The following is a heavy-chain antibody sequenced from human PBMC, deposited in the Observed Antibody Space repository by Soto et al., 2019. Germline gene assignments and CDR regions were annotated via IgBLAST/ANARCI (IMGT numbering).Heavy chain of an antibody. D-gene: IGHD2-15*01. V-gene: IGHV3-23*01. Sequence: PGGSLRLSCAASGFTFSNNAMRWVRQAPGKGLEWVSTISGGGGTYYADSVKGRFTISRDNYEYTLYLQMNSLRAEDTAVYFCAKGACSGGSCYGTDYWGQGTLVTVSS. J-gene: IGHJ4*02. CDR1: GFTFSNNA. CDR3: AKGACSGGSCYGTDY. CDR2: ISGGGGT.